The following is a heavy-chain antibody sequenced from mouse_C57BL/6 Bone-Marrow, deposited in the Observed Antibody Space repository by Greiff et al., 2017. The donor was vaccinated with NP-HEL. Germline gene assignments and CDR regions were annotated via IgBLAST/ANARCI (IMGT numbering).Heavy chain of an antibody. J-gene: IGHJ4*01. Sequence: LVESGAELAQPGASVKLSCTASGYTFTSYWMHWVQQRPGQGLEWIGYINPSSGYTKYNQKFKDKATLTADKYSSTAYMQLSSLTYEDSAVYYCARRAMVTTGAMDYWGQGTSGTVSS. CDR1: GYTFTSYW. V-gene: IGHV1-7*01. CDR2: INPSSGYT. CDR3: ARRAMVTTGAMDY. D-gene: IGHD2-2*01.